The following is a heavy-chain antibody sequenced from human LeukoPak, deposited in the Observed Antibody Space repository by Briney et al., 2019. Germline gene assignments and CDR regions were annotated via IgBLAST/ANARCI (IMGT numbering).Heavy chain of an antibody. CDR1: GFTFSSYS. Sequence: GGSLRLSCAASGFTFSSYSMMWVRQAPGKGLEWVSYISSSSTTIHYADSVKGRFTIARDNAKNSLYLQMNSLRAEDTAVYYCARDQGGVGYWGQGTLVTGSS. J-gene: IGHJ4*02. CDR2: ISSSSTTI. V-gene: IGHV3-48*01. D-gene: IGHD3-16*01. CDR3: ARDQGGVGY.